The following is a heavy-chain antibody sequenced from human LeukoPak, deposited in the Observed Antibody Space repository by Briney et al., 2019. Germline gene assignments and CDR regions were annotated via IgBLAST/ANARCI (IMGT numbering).Heavy chain of an antibody. J-gene: IGHJ4*02. CDR3: ATSPAHCSSTSCYWGFDY. V-gene: IGHV1-24*01. CDR1: GYTLTELS. CDR2: FDPEDGET. D-gene: IGHD2-2*01. Sequence: GASVTVSCKVSGYTLTELSMHWVRQAPGKGLEWMGGFDPEDGETIYAQKFQGRVTMTEDTSTDTAYMELSSLRSEDTAVYYCATSPAHCSSTSCYWGFDYWGQGTLVTVSS.